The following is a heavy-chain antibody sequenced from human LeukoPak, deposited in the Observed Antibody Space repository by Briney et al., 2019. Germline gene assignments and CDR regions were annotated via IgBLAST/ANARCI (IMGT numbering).Heavy chain of an antibody. D-gene: IGHD3-22*01. Sequence: GGSLRLSCAASGFTFSGYAMSWVRQAPGKGLEWVSAISGSGGSTYYADSVKGRFTISRDNSKNTLYLQMNSLRAEDTAVYYCAKARPSYDSSGYFDYWGQGTLVTVSS. J-gene: IGHJ4*02. CDR2: ISGSGGST. CDR3: AKARPSYDSSGYFDY. V-gene: IGHV3-23*01. CDR1: GFTFSGYA.